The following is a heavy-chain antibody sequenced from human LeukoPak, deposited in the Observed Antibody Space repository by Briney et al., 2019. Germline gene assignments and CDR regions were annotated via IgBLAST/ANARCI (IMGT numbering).Heavy chain of an antibody. J-gene: IGHJ4*02. CDR3: ARHPGYSYGYKYYFDY. CDR2: IYYSGST. V-gene: IGHV4-59*08. CDR1: GGSISSYY. Sequence: SETLSLTCTVSGGSISSYYWSWIRQPPGKGLEWIGYIYYSGSTNYNPSLKSRVTISVDTSKNQFSLELSSVTAADTAVYYCARHPGYSYGYKYYFDYWGQGTLVTVSS. D-gene: IGHD5-18*01.